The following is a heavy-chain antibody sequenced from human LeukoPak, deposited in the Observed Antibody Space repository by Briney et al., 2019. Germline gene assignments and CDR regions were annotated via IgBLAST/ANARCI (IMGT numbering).Heavy chain of an antibody. CDR2: VSYDGNNE. J-gene: IGHJ3*02. V-gene: IGHV3-30*03. CDR3: ARPSRGTNAFDI. Sequence: PGRSLRLSCEASGFSFRSRGMHWVRQAPGKGLEWVAVVSYDGNNEDYAESVKGRFTISRDNSKNTLYLQMNSLRAEDTAVYYCARPSRGTNAFDIWGQGAMVTVSS. CDR1: GFSFRSRG. D-gene: IGHD1/OR15-1a*01.